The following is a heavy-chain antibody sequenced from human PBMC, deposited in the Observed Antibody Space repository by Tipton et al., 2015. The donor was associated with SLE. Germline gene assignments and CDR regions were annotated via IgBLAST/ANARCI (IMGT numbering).Heavy chain of an antibody. J-gene: IGHJ4*02. D-gene: IGHD3-16*01. CDR3: AKITAPVGGTFDY. CDR1: GFTFDDYA. V-gene: IGHV3-9*01. CDR2: ISWNSGSI. Sequence: SLRLSCAASGFTFDDYAMHWVRQAPGKGLEWVSGISWNSGSIGYADSVKGRFTISRDNAKNSLYLQMNSLRAEDTALYYCAKITAPVGGTFDYWGQGTLVTVSS.